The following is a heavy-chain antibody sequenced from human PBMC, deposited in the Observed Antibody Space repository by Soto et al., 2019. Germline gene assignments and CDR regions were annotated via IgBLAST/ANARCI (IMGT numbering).Heavy chain of an antibody. CDR3: ATAPIVGAGIDPFAC. Sequence: DSVQVSCKVSGYTLTELSMHWGRQAPGKGLEWMGGFDPEDGETIYAQKFQGRVTMTEDTSTDTAYMELSSLRSEDTAVYYCATAPIVGAGIDPFACWGRRTMVTVSS. D-gene: IGHD1-26*01. CDR2: FDPEDGET. CDR1: GYTLTELS. J-gene: IGHJ3*01. V-gene: IGHV1-24*01.